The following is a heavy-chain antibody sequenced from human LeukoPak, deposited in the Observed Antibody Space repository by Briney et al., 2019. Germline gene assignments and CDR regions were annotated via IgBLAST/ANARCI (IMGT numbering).Heavy chain of an antibody. D-gene: IGHD5-12*01. CDR1: GDSISSGRYY. J-gene: IGHJ4*02. V-gene: IGHV4-61*02. Sequence: SETLSPTCTVSGDSISSGRYYWSWIRQPAGKGLEWIGRIYTSGSTNYNPSLKSRVTISVGTSKNQFSLKLSSVTAADTAVYYCAREGYVEELDYWGQGTLVTVSS. CDR2: IYTSGST. CDR3: AREGYVEELDY.